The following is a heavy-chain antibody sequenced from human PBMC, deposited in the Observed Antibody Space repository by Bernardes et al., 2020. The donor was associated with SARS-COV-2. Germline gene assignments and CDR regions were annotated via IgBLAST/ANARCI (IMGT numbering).Heavy chain of an antibody. Sequence: SEPLSLTCTVSGGSMSSYYWSWIRQPPGKELEWIAYIYYSGSTDYNPSLKSRVTISIDTSKNQFSLKLSSVPAADTAMYYCARLRADSLGGGFDSWGQGTLVTVSS. D-gene: IGHD1-26*01. V-gene: IGHV4-59*08. CDR2: IYYSGST. CDR3: ARLRADSLGGGFDS. J-gene: IGHJ4*02. CDR1: GGSMSSYY.